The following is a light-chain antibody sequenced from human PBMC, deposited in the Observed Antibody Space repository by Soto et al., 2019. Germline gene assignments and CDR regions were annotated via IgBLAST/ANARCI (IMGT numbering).Light chain of an antibody. Sequence: QSVLTQPASVSGSPVQAIAISCTRNNGDVGGYDYVSWYQQHPDKAPKLMIYEVTKRPSWVSNRFSGSKSGNTASLTISGLQPEDEADYYCSSHTSGSTRVFGSGTKVTVL. J-gene: IGLJ1*01. CDR3: SSHTSGSTRV. CDR2: EVT. V-gene: IGLV2-14*01. CDR1: NGDVGGYDY.